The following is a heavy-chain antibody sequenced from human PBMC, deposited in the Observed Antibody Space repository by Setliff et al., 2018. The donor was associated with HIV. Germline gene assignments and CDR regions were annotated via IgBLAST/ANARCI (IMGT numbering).Heavy chain of an antibody. D-gene: IGHD3-16*01. CDR3: ARDVPWGDYYYYMDV. V-gene: IGHV4-4*07. J-gene: IGHJ6*03. CDR1: GGSISSYY. Sequence: SETLSLTCTVSGGSISSYYWSWIRQPAGKGLEWIGHIYASWSTNYNPSLKRRVTMSVDTSKNQFSLKLSSVTAADKAVYYCARDVPWGDYYYYMDVWGKGTTVTVSS. CDR2: IYASWST.